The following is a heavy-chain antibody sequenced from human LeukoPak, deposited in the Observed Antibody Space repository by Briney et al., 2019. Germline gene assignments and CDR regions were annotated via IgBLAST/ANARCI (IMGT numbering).Heavy chain of an antibody. Sequence: SVKVSCKASGNTFSDYIFSWVRQAPGQGLEWMGGIIPMDGTSKNRQKFQDRVTVTADASTSTVYLEVSSLRSEDTAVYYCATYDILTGFDIWGQGTLVTVSS. CDR3: ATYDILTGFDI. CDR2: IIPMDGTS. J-gene: IGHJ4*02. V-gene: IGHV1-69*13. D-gene: IGHD3-9*01. CDR1: GNTFSDYI.